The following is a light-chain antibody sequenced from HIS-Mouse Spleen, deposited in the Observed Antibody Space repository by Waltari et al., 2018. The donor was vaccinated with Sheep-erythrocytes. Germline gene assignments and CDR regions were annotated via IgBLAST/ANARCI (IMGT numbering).Light chain of an antibody. J-gene: IGLJ3*02. V-gene: IGLV2-14*01. CDR3: SSYTSSSTWV. Sequence: QSALTQPASVSGSPGQSITISCTGTSSDVGGYNYVSWYQQHPGKAPKLMIYEVSNRPSGVSNSFSGSKSGKTASLTISGLQAEDEADYYCSSYTSSSTWVFGGGTKLTVL. CDR1: SSDVGGYNY. CDR2: EVS.